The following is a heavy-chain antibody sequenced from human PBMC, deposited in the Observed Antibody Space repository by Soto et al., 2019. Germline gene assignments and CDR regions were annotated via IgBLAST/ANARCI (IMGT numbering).Heavy chain of an antibody. Sequence: GALGLCCAASGFTFRTYCRSWVRQAPGKGLEWVAKKNQDGSVKYYVDSVRGRFTTSRDNANNSLFLQMNSLEAEDTALYYWVRYPVGDTGDQGYWGQGTLVTVSS. CDR2: KNQDGSVK. D-gene: IGHD2-8*02. J-gene: IGHJ4*02. CDR1: GFTFRTYC. V-gene: IGHV3-7*01. CDR3: VRYPVGDTGDQGY.